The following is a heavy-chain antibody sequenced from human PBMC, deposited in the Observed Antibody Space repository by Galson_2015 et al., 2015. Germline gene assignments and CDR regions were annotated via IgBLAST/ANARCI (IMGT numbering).Heavy chain of an antibody. CDR3: TRSRTVGYCSSTSCYLPPPDY. CDR2: ISAYNGNT. J-gene: IGHJ4*02. D-gene: IGHD2-2*01. Sequence: SVKVSCKASGYTLTSYGISWVRQAPGQGLEWMGWISAYNGNTNYAQILQGRVTMTTDTSTSTAYMELRSLRSDDTAVYYCTRSRTVGYCSSTSCYLPPPDYWGQGTLVTVSS. CDR1: GYTLTSYG. V-gene: IGHV1-18*04.